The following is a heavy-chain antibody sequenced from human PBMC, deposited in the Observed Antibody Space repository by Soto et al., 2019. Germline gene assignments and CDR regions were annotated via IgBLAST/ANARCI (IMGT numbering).Heavy chain of an antibody. CDR3: ARDNIVVVPAASGWFDP. D-gene: IGHD2-2*01. Sequence: GGSLRLSCAASGFTFSSYGMHWVRQAPGKGLEWVAVIWYDGSNKYYADSVKGRFTISRDNSKNTLYLQMNSLRAEDTAVYYCARDNIVVVPAASGWFDPWGQGTLVTVSS. CDR2: IWYDGSNK. J-gene: IGHJ5*02. V-gene: IGHV3-33*01. CDR1: GFTFSSYG.